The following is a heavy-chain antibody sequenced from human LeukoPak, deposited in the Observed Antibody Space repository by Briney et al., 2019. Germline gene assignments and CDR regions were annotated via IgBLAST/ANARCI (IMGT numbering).Heavy chain of an antibody. V-gene: IGHV4-4*07. CDR1: GGSISSYY. D-gene: IGHD3-10*01. Sequence: SETLSLTCTVSGGSISSYYWSWIRQPAGKGLEWIGRIYTSGSTNYNPSLKSRVTMSVDTSKNQFSLKLSSVTAADTAVYYCARGASYGSGSYYNPNWFDPWGQGTLVTVSS. J-gene: IGHJ5*02. CDR2: IYTSGST. CDR3: ARGASYGSGSYYNPNWFDP.